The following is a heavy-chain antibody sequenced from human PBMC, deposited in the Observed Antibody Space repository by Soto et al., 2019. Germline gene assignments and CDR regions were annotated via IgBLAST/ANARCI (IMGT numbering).Heavy chain of an antibody. V-gene: IGHV4-34*01. CDR3: ARGGYGGNSGRGYFYY. J-gene: IGHJ4*02. CDR2: INYCGST. CDR1: GGSFSGYY. Sequence: QVQLQQWGAGLLKPSETLSLTCTVYGGSFSGYYWSWIRQPPGKGLEWIGEINYCGSTNYNPSLKSRVTKSVDTSKNQFSLKQNSVTAAETAVYYCARGGYGGNSGRGYFYYWGQGTLVIVSS. D-gene: IGHD2-21*02.